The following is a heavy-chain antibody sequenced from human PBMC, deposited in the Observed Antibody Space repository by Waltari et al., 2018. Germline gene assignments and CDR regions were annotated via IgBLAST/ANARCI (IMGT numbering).Heavy chain of an antibody. CDR3: TRDRVGYCSGGTCYSRWFDP. CDR2: FDPEYGEA. V-gene: IGHV1-24*01. CDR1: GYSLTESA. J-gene: IGHJ5*02. Sequence: QVQLVQSGAEVKKPGASVKVSCRVSGYSLTESALHWVRQAPGNGLEWLGGFDPEYGEAVYAQEFQARVTMTEDTSKDTAYMELSSLTYEDTAVYYCTRDRVGYCSGGTCYSRWFDPWGQGTLVTVSS. D-gene: IGHD2-15*01.